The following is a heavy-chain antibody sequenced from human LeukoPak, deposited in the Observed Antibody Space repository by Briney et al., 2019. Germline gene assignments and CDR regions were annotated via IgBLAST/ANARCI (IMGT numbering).Heavy chain of an antibody. CDR1: GFTFRSYG. Sequence: GGSLRLSCAASGFTFRSYGMHWVRDAPGKGLEWVADISYGGSNKYYADSVKGRFTISRDNSKNTLYLQMNSLRAEDTAVYYCAKVSCSSTSCYALTDNWFDPWGQGTLVTVSS. J-gene: IGHJ5*02. D-gene: IGHD2-2*01. V-gene: IGHV3-30*18. CDR3: AKVSCSSTSCYALTDNWFDP. CDR2: ISYGGSNK.